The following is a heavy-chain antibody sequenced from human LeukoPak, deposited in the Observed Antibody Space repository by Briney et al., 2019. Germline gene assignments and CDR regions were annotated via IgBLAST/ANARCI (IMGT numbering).Heavy chain of an antibody. J-gene: IGHJ4*02. V-gene: IGHV4-59*01. D-gene: IGHD1-14*01. Sequence: SETLSLTCTVSGGSISSYYWSWIRQPPGKGLEWIGYIYYSGSTNYNPSLKSRVTISVDTSKNQFSLNLSSVTAADTAVYYCAGATSGLDYWGQGTLVTVSS. CDR1: GGSISSYY. CDR2: IYYSGST. CDR3: AGATSGLDY.